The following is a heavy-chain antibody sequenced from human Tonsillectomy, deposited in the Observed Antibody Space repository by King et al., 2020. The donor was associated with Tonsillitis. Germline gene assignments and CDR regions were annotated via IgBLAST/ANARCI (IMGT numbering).Heavy chain of an antibody. CDR3: ARDLGDYLWGSYRPDY. J-gene: IGHJ4*02. CDR2: ISAYNGNT. CDR1: GYTFTSYG. Sequence: QLVQSGAEVKKPGASVKVSCKASGYTFTSYGISWVRQAPGQGLEWMGWISAYNGNTNYAQNIQSRVTMTTDTSTSTAYMEMRSLRSDDTAVDYCARDLGDYLWGSYRPDYWGQGTLVTVSS. D-gene: IGHD3-16*02. V-gene: IGHV1-18*04.